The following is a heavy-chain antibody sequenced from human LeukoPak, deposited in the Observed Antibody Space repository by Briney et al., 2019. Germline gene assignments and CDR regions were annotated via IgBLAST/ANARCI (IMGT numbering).Heavy chain of an antibody. Sequence: SVKVSCKASGGTFSSYAISWVRQAPGQGLEWMERIIPIFGTANYAQKFQGRVTITTDESTSTAYMELSSLRSEDTAVYYCARRGYSGYDKNGGAFDIWGQGTMVTVSS. CDR3: ARRGYSGYDKNGGAFDI. J-gene: IGHJ3*02. CDR1: GGTFSSYA. CDR2: IIPIFGTA. D-gene: IGHD5-12*01. V-gene: IGHV1-69*05.